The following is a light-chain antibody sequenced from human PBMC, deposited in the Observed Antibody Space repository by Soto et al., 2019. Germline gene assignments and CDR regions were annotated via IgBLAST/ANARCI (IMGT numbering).Light chain of an antibody. Sequence: EIVLTQSPGTLSLSPGERATLSCRANRSVSSSYLAWYQQKPGQAPRLLIYVASNRATGFPDRFSGSASGSGFTLTISSLEPEDFAVYYCQQYGSSPYTFGQGTKLEIK. CDR2: VAS. V-gene: IGKV3-20*01. J-gene: IGKJ2*01. CDR3: QQYGSSPYT. CDR1: RSVSSSY.